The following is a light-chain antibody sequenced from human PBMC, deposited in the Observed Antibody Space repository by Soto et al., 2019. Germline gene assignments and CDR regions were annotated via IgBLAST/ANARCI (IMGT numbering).Light chain of an antibody. Sequence: QSVLRQPPSVSASPGQKVTLSCSGSNSNIGNTYVSWYQQLPGTAPKLLIYENNKRPSGIPDRFSGSKSGTSATLGITGHQTGDEADYYCGAWDSGLSGYVFGTGTKVTVL. J-gene: IGLJ1*01. CDR3: GAWDSGLSGYV. V-gene: IGLV1-51*02. CDR1: NSNIGNTY. CDR2: ENN.